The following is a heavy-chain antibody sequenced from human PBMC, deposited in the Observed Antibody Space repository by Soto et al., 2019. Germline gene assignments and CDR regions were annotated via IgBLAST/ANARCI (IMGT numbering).Heavy chain of an antibody. CDR3: ARDRYLEYYDILTGYSSALDP. CDR1: GYTFTSYG. Sequence: ASVKVSCKASGYTFTSYGISWVRQAPGQGLEWMGWISAYNGNTNYAQKLQGRVTMTTDTSTSTAYMELRSLRSDDTAVYYCARDRYLEYYDILTGYSSALDPWGQGTLVTVSS. V-gene: IGHV1-18*01. D-gene: IGHD3-9*01. J-gene: IGHJ5*02. CDR2: ISAYNGNT.